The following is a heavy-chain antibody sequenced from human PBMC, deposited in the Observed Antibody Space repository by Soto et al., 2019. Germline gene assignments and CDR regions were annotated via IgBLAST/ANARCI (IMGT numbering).Heavy chain of an antibody. D-gene: IGHD6-13*01. V-gene: IGHV3-23*01. J-gene: IGHJ4*02. CDR2: LSDSGGSI. Sequence: EVQLLESGGGLVQPGGSLRLSCTASGFTFSRHAMTCVRQAPGKGLEWVSGLSDSGGSIYYADSVKGRFTISRDNSMNTLYLQMTTLRAEDTALYYCAKVSSSWYAGFFDLWGRGTLVTVSS. CDR1: GFTFSRHA. CDR3: AKVSSSWYAGFFDL.